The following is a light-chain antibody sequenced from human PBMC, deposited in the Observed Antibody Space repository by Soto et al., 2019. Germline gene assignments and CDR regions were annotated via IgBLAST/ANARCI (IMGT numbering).Light chain of an antibody. V-gene: IGKV3-20*01. Sequence: EIVLTQSPGTLSLSPGERATLSSRASQSVSYSQLTWYQQKPGQAPRVLIYGASSRATGIPDRFSGSGSGTDFTLTISRLEPEDFAVYYCQQYGSSPRTFGQGTKVEI. J-gene: IGKJ1*01. CDR1: QSVSYSQ. CDR2: GAS. CDR3: QQYGSSPRT.